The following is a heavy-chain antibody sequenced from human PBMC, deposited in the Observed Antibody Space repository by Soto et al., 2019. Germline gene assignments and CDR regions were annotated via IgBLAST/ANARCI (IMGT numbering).Heavy chain of an antibody. CDR3: ARDQTSKDIVVVPAALDV. Sequence: VQLLESGGGLVQPGGSLRLSCAASGFTFSSYGMHWVRQAPGKGLEWVAVIWYDGSNKYYADSVKGRFTISRDNSKNTLYLQMNSLRAEDTAVYYCARDQTSKDIVVVPAALDVWGQGTTVTVSS. V-gene: IGHV3-33*08. D-gene: IGHD2-2*01. CDR2: IWYDGSNK. J-gene: IGHJ6*02. CDR1: GFTFSSYG.